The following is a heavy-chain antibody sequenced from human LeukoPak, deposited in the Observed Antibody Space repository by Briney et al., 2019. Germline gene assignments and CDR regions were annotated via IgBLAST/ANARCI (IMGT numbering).Heavy chain of an antibody. CDR1: GFTFSSYG. V-gene: IGHV3-30*02. Sequence: PGGSLRLSCAASGFTFSSYGMHWVRQAPGKGLEWVAFIRYDGSNKYYADSVKGRFTISRDNSKNTLYLQMNSLRAEDTAVYYCAKVPRYYDSSGYYYFDYWGQGTLVTVSS. CDR2: IRYDGSNK. D-gene: IGHD3-22*01. CDR3: AKVPRYYDSSGYYYFDY. J-gene: IGHJ4*02.